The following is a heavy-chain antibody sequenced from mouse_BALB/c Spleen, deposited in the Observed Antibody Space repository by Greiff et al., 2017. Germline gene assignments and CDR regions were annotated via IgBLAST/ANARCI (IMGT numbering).Heavy chain of an antibody. CDR2: IRLKSNNYAT. CDR1: GFTFSNYW. Sequence: EVKLEESGGGLVQPGGSMKLSCVASGFTFSNYWMNWVRQSPEKGLEWVAEIRLKSNNYATHYAESVKGRFTISRDDSKSSVYLQMNNLRAEDTGIYYCTRDYYGSSPDVWGAGTTVTVSS. V-gene: IGHV6-6*02. D-gene: IGHD1-1*01. CDR3: TRDYYGSSPDV. J-gene: IGHJ1*01.